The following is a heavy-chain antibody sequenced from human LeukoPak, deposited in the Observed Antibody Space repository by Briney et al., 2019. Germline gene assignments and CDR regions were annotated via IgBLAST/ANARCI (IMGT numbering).Heavy chain of an antibody. D-gene: IGHD4-23*01. CDR1: GYTFTSYD. CDR2: INPSGGST. CDR3: ARDGVLHTTTVAPLLDYYYYMDV. Sequence: ASVKVSCKASGYTFTSYDINWVRQATGQGLEWMGIINPSGGSTSYAQKFQGRVTMTRDTSTSTVYMELSSLRSEDTAVYYCARDGVLHTTTVAPLLDYYYYMDVWGKGTTVTVSS. J-gene: IGHJ6*03. V-gene: IGHV1-46*01.